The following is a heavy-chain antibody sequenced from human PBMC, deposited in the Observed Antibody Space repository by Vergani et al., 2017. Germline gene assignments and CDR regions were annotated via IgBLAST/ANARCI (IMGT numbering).Heavy chain of an antibody. CDR2: ISSSGSP. D-gene: IGHD3-10*01. CDR3: ARPVGPSAIADGYHV. CDR1: GDSISRSHYY. Sequence: QLQLQESGPGLVKPSENPSLSCRVSGDSISRSHYYWGFIRTPPGKGLEWIGSISSSGSPYYNPTLKSRLAFSVDTSKNLFSLRLKSVTATDTGMYYCARPVGPSAIADGYHVWGQGTMVTVS. J-gene: IGHJ3*01. V-gene: IGHV4-39*02.